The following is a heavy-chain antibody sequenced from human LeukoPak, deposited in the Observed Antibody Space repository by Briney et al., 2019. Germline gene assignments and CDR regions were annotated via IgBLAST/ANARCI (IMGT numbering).Heavy chain of an antibody. CDR2: IIPIFGTA. V-gene: IGHV1-69*13. CDR1: GGTFSSYA. D-gene: IGHD3-3*02. Sequence: SVKVSCKASGGTFSSYAISWVRQAPGQGLEWMGGIIPIFGTANYAQKFQGRVTITADESTSTAYMELSSLRSEDTAVYYCARDRSIGLAFDIWGQGTMVTVSS. CDR3: ARDRSIGLAFDI. J-gene: IGHJ3*02.